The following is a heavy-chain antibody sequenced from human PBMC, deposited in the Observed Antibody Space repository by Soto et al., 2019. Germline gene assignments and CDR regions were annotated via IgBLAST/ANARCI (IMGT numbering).Heavy chain of an antibody. V-gene: IGHV3-23*01. D-gene: IGHD3-3*01. Sequence: EVQLLESGGGLVQPGGSLRLSCAASGFTFSSYAMSWVRQAPGKGLEWVSAISGSGGSTYYADSVKGRFTISRDNSKNTLYLQMNILRAEDTAVYYCAKAETYYDFWSGYYSYYYYMDVWGKGTTVTVSS. CDR2: ISGSGGST. J-gene: IGHJ6*03. CDR1: GFTFSSYA. CDR3: AKAETYYDFWSGYYSYYYYMDV.